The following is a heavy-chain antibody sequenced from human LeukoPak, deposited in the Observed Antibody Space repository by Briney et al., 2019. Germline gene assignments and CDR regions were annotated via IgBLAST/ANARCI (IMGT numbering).Heavy chain of an antibody. CDR1: GGSFSGYY. V-gene: IGHV4-34*01. CDR3: ARPKAGYSSTDAFDI. J-gene: IGHJ3*02. Sequence: SETLSLTCAVYGGSFSGYYWSWTRQPPGKGLEWIGEINHSGNANYNPSLRSRVTISVDTSKNQFSLKLSSVTAADTAVYYCARPKAGYSSTDAFDIWGQGTMVTVSS. CDR2: INHSGNA. D-gene: IGHD6-19*01.